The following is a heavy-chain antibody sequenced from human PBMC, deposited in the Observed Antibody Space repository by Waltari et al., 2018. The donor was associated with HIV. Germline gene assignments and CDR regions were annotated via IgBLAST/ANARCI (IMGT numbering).Heavy chain of an antibody. J-gene: IGHJ4*02. CDR2: ISQGGKP. Sequence: QVQLQQGGEGLLRASATLSLTCSVSGGSLGGYFWTWIRQTPGGRLEWIGDISQGGKPNYNPSLESRVTISGDTSKNQLFLNLTSVTAADTAMYYCTRQTLINVFNYWGQGSLVSVSS. CDR3: TRQTLINVFNY. CDR1: GGSLGGYF. V-gene: IGHV4-34*01. D-gene: IGHD3-10*01.